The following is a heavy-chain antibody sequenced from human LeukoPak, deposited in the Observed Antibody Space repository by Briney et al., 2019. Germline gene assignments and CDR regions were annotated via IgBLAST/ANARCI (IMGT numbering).Heavy chain of an antibody. CDR3: ARDPATYYYDSSGYWLDY. D-gene: IGHD3-22*01. J-gene: IGHJ4*02. V-gene: IGHV3-33*01. CDR2: IWYDGSNK. Sequence: GRSLRLSCAASGFTFSSYGMHWVRQAPGKGLEWVAVIWYDGSNKYYADSVKGRFTISRDNSKNTLYLQMNSLRAEDTAVYYCARDPATYYYDSSGYWLDYWGQGTLVTVSS. CDR1: GFTFSSYG.